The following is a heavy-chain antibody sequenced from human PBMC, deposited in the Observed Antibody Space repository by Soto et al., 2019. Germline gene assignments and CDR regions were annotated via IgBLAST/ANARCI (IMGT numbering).Heavy chain of an antibody. CDR2: IYYSGST. Sequence: SETLSLTCAVSGGSISSGGYYWSWIRQHPGKGLEWIGYIYYSGSTYYNPSLKSRVTISIDTSKNLFSLNLSSVTDADTAVYDCARDPNTIFYTWGQGILVTVSS. CDR3: ARDPNTIFYT. D-gene: IGHD3-3*01. CDR1: GGSISSGGYY. J-gene: IGHJ5*02. V-gene: IGHV4-31*11.